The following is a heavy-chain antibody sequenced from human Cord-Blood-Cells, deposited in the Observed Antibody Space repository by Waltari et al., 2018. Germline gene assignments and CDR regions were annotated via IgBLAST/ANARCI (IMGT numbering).Heavy chain of an antibody. CDR2: INPSSGST. CDR3: ARDRKLGKEAARNAFDI. J-gene: IGHJ3*02. D-gene: IGHD7-27*01. Sequence: QVQLVQSGAEVKKPGASVKVSCKASGYTFTSYYMHWVRQAPGQGLEWMGIINPSSGSTSYAQKFQGRVTMTRDTSTSTVYMELSSLRSEDTAVYYCARDRKLGKEAARNAFDIWGQGTMVTVSS. CDR1: GYTFTSYY. V-gene: IGHV1-46*03.